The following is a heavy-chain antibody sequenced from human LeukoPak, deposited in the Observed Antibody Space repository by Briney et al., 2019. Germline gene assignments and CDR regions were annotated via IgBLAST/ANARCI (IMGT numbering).Heavy chain of an antibody. D-gene: IGHD1-1*01. CDR3: ARRRTTGTTGYFDY. J-gene: IGHJ4*02. Sequence: SETLSLTCTISRGSISTYYWSWIRQPPGKGLEWIGYISTGGSINYNPSLKSRVTISVDTSKNQFSLNLSSVTAADTAVYYCARRRTTGTTGYFDYWGQGTLVTVSS. CDR1: RGSISTYY. V-gene: IGHV4-4*09. CDR2: ISTGGSI.